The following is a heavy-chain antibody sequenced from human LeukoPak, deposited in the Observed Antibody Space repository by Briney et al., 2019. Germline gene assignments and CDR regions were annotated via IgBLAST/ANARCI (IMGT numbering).Heavy chain of an antibody. D-gene: IGHD6-19*01. CDR2: IKEDGSAE. J-gene: IGHJ4*02. V-gene: IGHV3-7*03. CDR3: ASYPKQWLGGFDY. Sequence: GGSLRLSCAASGFRFGSYWMTWVRQAPGKGLEWVAHIKEDGSAENYVDSVKDRFSISRDNAKNSLYLQMNSLRVEDTAVYYCASYPKQWLGGFDYWGQGTLVTVSS. CDR1: GFRFGSYW.